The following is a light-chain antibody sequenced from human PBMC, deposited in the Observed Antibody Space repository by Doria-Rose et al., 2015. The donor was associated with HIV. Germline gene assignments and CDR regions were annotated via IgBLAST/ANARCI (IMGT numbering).Light chain of an antibody. CDR1: QSLLCTSKNY. J-gene: IGKJ3*01. CDR2: WAS. CDR3: QQYYDTPS. Sequence: TQSPESLGMSLGERATLNRKSNQSLLCTSKNYLAWYQQKPGQPPKLLIYWASTRQSGVPARFSGSGSGTDFTLTISSLEAEDVAVYYCQQYYDTPSFGPGTTVDIK. V-gene: IGKV4-1*01.